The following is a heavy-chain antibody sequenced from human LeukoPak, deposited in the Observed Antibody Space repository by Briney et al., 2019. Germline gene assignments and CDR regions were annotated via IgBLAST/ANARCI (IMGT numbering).Heavy chain of an antibody. Sequence: GSLRLSCAASGFTFSSYGMHWVRQAPGKGLEWVAFIRYDGSNKYYADSVKGRFTISRDNSKNTLYLQMNSLRAEDTAVYYCAKDPRMVRGVGYFDYWGQGTLVTVSS. CDR1: GFTFSSYG. CDR2: IRYDGSNK. D-gene: IGHD3-10*01. CDR3: AKDPRMVRGVGYFDY. J-gene: IGHJ4*02. V-gene: IGHV3-30*02.